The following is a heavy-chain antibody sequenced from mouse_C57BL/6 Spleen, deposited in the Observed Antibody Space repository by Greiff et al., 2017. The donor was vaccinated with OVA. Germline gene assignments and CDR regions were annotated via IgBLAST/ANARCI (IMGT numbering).Heavy chain of an antibody. Sequence: EVQLVESGGGLVKPGGSLKLSCAASGFTFSDYGMHWVRQAPEKGLEWVAYISSGSSTIYYADTVKGRFTISRDNAKNTLFLQMTSLRSEDTAMYYCARPYDGYYVGYFDVWGTGTTVTVSS. CDR1: GFTFSDYG. V-gene: IGHV5-17*01. CDR3: ARPYDGYYVGYFDV. D-gene: IGHD2-3*01. J-gene: IGHJ1*03. CDR2: ISSGSSTI.